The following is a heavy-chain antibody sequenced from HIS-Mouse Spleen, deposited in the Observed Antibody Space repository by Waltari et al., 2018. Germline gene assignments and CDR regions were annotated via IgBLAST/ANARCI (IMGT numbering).Heavy chain of an antibody. J-gene: IGHJ4*02. CDR3: AKASSGWLDY. D-gene: IGHD6-19*01. CDR1: GFPFRGYG. V-gene: IGHV3-30*18. Sequence: QVQLVESGGGVVQPGRSLRRSCAASGFPFRGYGMHWFRQAPGKGLEWVAVISYDGSNKYYADSVKGRFTISRDNSKNTLYLQMNSLRAEDTAVYYCAKASSGWLDYWGQGTLVTVSS. CDR2: ISYDGSNK.